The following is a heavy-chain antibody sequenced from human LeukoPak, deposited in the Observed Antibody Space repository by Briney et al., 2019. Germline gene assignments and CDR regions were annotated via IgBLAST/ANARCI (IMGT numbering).Heavy chain of an antibody. D-gene: IGHD6-19*01. CDR1: GGSISNYY. CDR2: IYYSGST. CDR3: ARDGAVAAV. J-gene: IGHJ4*02. V-gene: IGHV4-59*01. Sequence: SETLSLTCTVSGGSISNYYWSWIRQPPGKGLEWIGYIYYSGSTNYNPSLKSRVTISVDTSKNQFSLKLSSVTAADTAVYYCARDGAVAAVWGQGTLVTVSS.